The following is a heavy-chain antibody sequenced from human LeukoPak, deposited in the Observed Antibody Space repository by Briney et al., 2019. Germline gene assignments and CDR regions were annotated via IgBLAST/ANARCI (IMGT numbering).Heavy chain of an antibody. J-gene: IGHJ6*02. D-gene: IGHD6-19*01. V-gene: IGHV4-39*01. CDR2: VYYGGDA. Sequence: SETLSLTCTVSGGSIDSRGSYWGWIRQPPGKGLEWIGCVYYGGDAYYNPSLKSRVTISAALSKNEFSLSLISVTAADTALYYCARLFSRRWPYNYGLGAWGQATTV. CDR1: GGSIDSRGSY. CDR3: ARLFSRRWPYNYGLGA.